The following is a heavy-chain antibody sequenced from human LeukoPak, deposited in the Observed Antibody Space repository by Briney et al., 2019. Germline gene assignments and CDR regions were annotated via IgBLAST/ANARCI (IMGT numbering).Heavy chain of an antibody. D-gene: IGHD2-21*01. V-gene: IGHV1-2*02. J-gene: IGHJ5*02. Sequence: GASVKVSCKASGYTFTGYYMHWVRQAPGQGLEWMGWINPNSGGTNYAQKFQGRVTMTRDTSISTAYMELSRLRSDDTAVYYCARDRRGGEPVNWFDPWGQGTLVTVSS. CDR2: INPNSGGT. CDR1: GYTFTGYY. CDR3: ARDRRGGEPVNWFDP.